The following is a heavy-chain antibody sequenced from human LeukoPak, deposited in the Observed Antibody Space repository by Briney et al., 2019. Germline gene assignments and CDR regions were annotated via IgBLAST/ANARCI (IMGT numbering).Heavy chain of an antibody. CDR1: GGTFSSYA. D-gene: IGHD3-22*01. CDR2: IIPIFGTA. J-gene: IGHJ4*02. Sequence: ASVKVSCKASGGTFSSYAISWVRQAPGQGLEWMGGIIPIFGTANYAQKFQGRVTITADESTSTAYMELSSLRSEDTAVYYCARDLGMSSGCYFDYWGQGTLVTVSS. CDR3: ARDLGMSSGCYFDY. V-gene: IGHV1-69*13.